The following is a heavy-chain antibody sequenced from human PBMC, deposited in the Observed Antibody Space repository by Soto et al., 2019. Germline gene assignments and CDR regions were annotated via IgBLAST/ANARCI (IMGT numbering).Heavy chain of an antibody. CDR2: ISSSSSYI. J-gene: IGHJ6*02. CDR3: ARVRSKRAKVNYYYYGMDV. Sequence: GSLRLSCAASGFTFSSYSMNWVRQAPGKGLEWVSSISSSSSYIYYADSVKGRFTISRDNAKNSLYLQMNSLRAEDTAVYYCARVRSKRAKVNYYYYGMDVWGQGTTVTVSS. V-gene: IGHV3-21*01. CDR1: GFTFSSYS. D-gene: IGHD3-10*01.